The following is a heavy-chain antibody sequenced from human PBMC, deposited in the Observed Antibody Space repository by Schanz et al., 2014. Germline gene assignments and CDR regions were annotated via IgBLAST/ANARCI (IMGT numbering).Heavy chain of an antibody. CDR3: AMGGYQLHH. V-gene: IGHV3-74*01. Sequence: EVQLVESGGGLVQPGGSLRLSCAASGFTFSTYWMHWVRQAPGKGLVWVSHINSDGTTTTYADSVKGRFTISRDNAENTLYLQMNSLRVEDTAVYYCAMGGYQLHHWGQGTLXTVSS. J-gene: IGHJ4*02. CDR1: GFTFSTYW. CDR2: INSDGTTT. D-gene: IGHD1-7*01.